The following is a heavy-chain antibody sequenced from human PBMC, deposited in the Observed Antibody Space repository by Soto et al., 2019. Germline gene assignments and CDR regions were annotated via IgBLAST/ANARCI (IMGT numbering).Heavy chain of an antibody. D-gene: IGHD3-10*01. CDR3: ARDEMVRGVSITSGLFDI. J-gene: IGHJ3*02. CDR1: GFTFSSYG. CDR2: IWYDGSNK. V-gene: IGHV3-33*01. Sequence: QVQLVESGGGVVQPGRSLRLSCAASGFTFSSYGMHWVRQAPGKGLEWVADIWYDGSNKYYADSVKGRFTISRDNSKNEMYRQMNCLRAENMAVYYGARDEMVRGVSITSGLFDIWGQGTMVTVSS.